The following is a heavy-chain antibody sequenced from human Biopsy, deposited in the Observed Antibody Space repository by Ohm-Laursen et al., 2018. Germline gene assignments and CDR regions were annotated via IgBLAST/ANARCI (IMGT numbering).Heavy chain of an antibody. D-gene: IGHD5-12*01. Sequence: GTLSLTCSFSGASVSTDYWSWIRQPAGKGLEWIGRTYISGRTDYNPSLKSRVIVTVDTSMNQISLKLSSVTAADTAVYYCARLGSGDYFPTFFDFWSQGTLVTVSS. V-gene: IGHV4-4*07. CDR1: GASVSTDY. J-gene: IGHJ4*02. CDR3: ARLGSGDYFPTFFDF. CDR2: TYISGRT.